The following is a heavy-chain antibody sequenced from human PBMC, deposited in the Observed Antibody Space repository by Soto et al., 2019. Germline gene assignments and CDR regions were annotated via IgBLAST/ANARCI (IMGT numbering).Heavy chain of an antibody. CDR3: ARGRIYYDSSGYPYGMDV. CDR1: GYTFTSYD. V-gene: IGHV1-8*01. CDR2: MNPNSGNT. D-gene: IGHD3-22*01. J-gene: IGHJ6*02. Sequence: ASVKVSCKASGYTFTSYDINWVRQATGQGLEWMGWMNPNSGNTGYAQKFQGRVTMTRNTSISTAYMELSSLRSEDTAVYYCARGRIYYDSSGYPYGMDVWGQGTTVTVSS.